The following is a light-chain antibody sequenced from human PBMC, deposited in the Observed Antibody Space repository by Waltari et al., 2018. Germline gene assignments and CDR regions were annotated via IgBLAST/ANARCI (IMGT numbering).Light chain of an antibody. J-gene: IGLJ2*01. CDR3: SSYADSNVL. V-gene: IGLV2-8*01. CDR2: EVT. Sequence: QSALTQPPSASGSPGQSVTIACTGTSGDIGAYKSVSWYQQHPGRAPKLMIYEVTKRPSGVPDRFSGSRSGNTASLTVSGLQTEDEADYFCSSYADSNVLFGGGTKLTV. CDR1: SGDIGAYKS.